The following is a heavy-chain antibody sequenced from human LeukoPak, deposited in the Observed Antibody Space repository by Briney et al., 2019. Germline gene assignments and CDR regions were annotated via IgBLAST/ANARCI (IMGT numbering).Heavy chain of an antibody. D-gene: IGHD3-22*01. J-gene: IGHJ6*02. Sequence: SETLSLTCTVSGGSISSSGSYWGWIRQPPGKGLEWIGSIYYSGNTYNPSLKSRVTISVDTSKNQFSLNLTSVNAADTAVYYCARDLSGRSGYGYYDNGMDVWGQGTTVTVSS. CDR2: IYYSGNT. V-gene: IGHV4-39*07. CDR1: GGSISSSGSY. CDR3: ARDLSGRSGYGYYDNGMDV.